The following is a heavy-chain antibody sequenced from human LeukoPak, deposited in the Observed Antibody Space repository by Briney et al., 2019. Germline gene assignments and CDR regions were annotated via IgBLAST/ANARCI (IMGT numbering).Heavy chain of an antibody. CDR1: GFTFSSSW. V-gene: IGHV3-20*04. CDR3: ARTGGYYYGMDV. D-gene: IGHD1-14*01. Sequence: GGSLRLSCAASGFTFSSSWMHWVRHAPGKGLEWVSGINWNGGSTGYADSVKGRFTISRDNAKNSLYLQMNCLRAEDTALYYCARTGGYYYGMDVWGQGTTVTVSS. CDR2: INWNGGST. J-gene: IGHJ6*02.